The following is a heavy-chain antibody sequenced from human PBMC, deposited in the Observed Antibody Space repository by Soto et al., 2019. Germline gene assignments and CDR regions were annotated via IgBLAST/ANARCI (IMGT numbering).Heavy chain of an antibody. V-gene: IGHV3-74*01. CDR2: IKGDEITT. J-gene: IGHJ4*02. Sequence: GGSVRLSCAASGFTFSNYWIHWVRQAPGKGLVWVSRIKGDEITTNYADSVKGRFTISRDNAKNTVFLQMHSLRAEDTALYYCARGLYGAYGQDFWGQGILVTVSS. D-gene: IGHD4-17*01. CDR1: GFTFSNYW. CDR3: ARGLYGAYGQDF.